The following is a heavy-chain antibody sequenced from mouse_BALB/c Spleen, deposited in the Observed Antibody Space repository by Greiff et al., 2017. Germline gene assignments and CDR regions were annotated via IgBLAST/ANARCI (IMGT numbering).Heavy chain of an antibody. V-gene: IGHV5-17*02. CDR2: ISSGSSTI. CDR3: ARSRYGNYYYYAMDY. CDR1: GFTFSSFG. J-gene: IGHJ4*01. D-gene: IGHD2-10*02. Sequence: EVMLVESGGGLVQPGGSRKLSCAASGFTFSSFGMHWVRQAPEKGLEWVAYISSGSSTIYYADTVTGRFTISRDNPKNTLFLQRTSLRSEDTAMYYCARSRYGNYYYYAMDYWGQGTSVTVSS.